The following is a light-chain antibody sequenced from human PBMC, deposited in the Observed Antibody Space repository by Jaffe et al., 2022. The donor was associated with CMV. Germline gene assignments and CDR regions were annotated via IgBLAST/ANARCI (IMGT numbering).Light chain of an antibody. J-gene: IGKJ2*01. Sequence: EIVLTQSPATLSLSPGERATLSCRASQSINTYLAWYQQKPGQAPRLLIYEASNRATGIPARFSGSRSGTDFTLTISSLEPGDFAIYYCQQRSNLPYTFGQGTKLEIK. CDR1: QSINTY. V-gene: IGKV3-11*01. CDR3: QQRSNLPYT. CDR2: EAS.